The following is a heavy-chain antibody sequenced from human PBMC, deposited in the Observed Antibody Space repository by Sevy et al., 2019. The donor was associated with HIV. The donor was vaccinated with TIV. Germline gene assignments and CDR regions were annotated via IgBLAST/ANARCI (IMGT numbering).Heavy chain of an antibody. CDR1: GFTFRSFC. J-gene: IGHJ1*01. CDR2: VSHDGSNT. Sequence: GGSLRLSCAASGFTFRSFCMHWVRQAPGKWLEWVTTVSHDGSNTYYADSVKGRFAVFRDNSRNLLNLQMNNLRPEDTAVYYCALERLSSDVAEYFQNWGQGSPVTVSS. CDR3: ALERLSSDVAEYFQN. D-gene: IGHD1-1*01. V-gene: IGHV3-30*09.